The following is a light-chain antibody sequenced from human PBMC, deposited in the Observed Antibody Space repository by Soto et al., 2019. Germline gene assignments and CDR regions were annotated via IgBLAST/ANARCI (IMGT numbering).Light chain of an antibody. CDR2: DVS. J-gene: IGLJ2*01. V-gene: IGLV2-14*02. CDR1: SSDVGSYNL. CDR3: ASYRSGDTVV. Sequence: ALSQPASVSGSPGQSITISCTGTSSDVGSYNLVSWYQQYPGKAPKVMIYDVSNRPSGVSNRFSGSKSGNTASLTISGLQAEDEADYYCASYRSGDTVVFGGGTKLTVL.